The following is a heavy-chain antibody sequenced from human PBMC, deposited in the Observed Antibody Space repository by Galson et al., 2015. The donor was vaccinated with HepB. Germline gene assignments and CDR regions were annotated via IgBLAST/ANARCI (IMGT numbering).Heavy chain of an antibody. CDR1: GYTFTSYG. V-gene: IGHV1-18*01. Sequence: SVKVSCKASGYTFTSYGISWVRQAPGQGLEWMGWISAYNGNTNYAQKLQGRVTMTTDTSTSTAYMELRSLRSDDTAVYYCAREGLGAAEYYYYYGMDVWGQGTTVTVSS. D-gene: IGHD3/OR15-3a*01. J-gene: IGHJ6*02. CDR3: AREGLGAAEYYYYYGMDV. CDR2: ISAYNGNT.